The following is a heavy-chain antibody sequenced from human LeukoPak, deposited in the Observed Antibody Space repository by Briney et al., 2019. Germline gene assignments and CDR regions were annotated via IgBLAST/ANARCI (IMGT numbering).Heavy chain of an antibody. CDR3: ARFGDRGPFPYWFDP. J-gene: IGHJ5*02. CDR2: INHSGST. V-gene: IGHV4-34*01. Sequence: SETLSLTCAVYGGSFGGYYWSWIRQPPGKGLEWIGEINHSGSTNYNPSLKSRVTISVDTSKNQFSLKLSSVTAADTAVYYCARFGDRGPFPYWFDPWGQGTLVTVSS. D-gene: IGHD3-10*01. CDR1: GGSFGGYY.